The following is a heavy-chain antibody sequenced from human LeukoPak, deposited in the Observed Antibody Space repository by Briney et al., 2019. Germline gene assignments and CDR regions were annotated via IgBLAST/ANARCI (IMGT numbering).Heavy chain of an antibody. CDR1: GGTFSSYA. J-gene: IGHJ4*02. CDR3: VYYYDSSGYYLNFDY. V-gene: IGHV1-69*05. Sequence: GASVKVSCKACGGTFSSYAISWVRQAPGQGLEWMGRIIPIFGTANYAQKFQGRVTIATDESTSTAYMELSSLRSEDTAVYYCVYYYDSSGYYLNFDYWGQGTLVTVSS. CDR2: IIPIFGTA. D-gene: IGHD3-22*01.